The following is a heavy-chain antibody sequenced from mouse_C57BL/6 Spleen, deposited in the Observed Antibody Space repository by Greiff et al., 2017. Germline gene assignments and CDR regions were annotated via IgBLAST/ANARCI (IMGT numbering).Heavy chain of an antibody. Sequence: VKLQESGAELVRPGTSVKVSCKASGYAFTNYLIEWVKQRPGQGLEWIGVINPGSGGTNYNEKFKGKATMTADKSSSTAYMQLSSLTSEDSAVXVCARPGYYYGSSSYAMDYWGQGTSVTVSS. J-gene: IGHJ4*01. CDR1: GYAFTNYL. CDR3: ARPGYYYGSSSYAMDY. V-gene: IGHV1-54*01. CDR2: INPGSGGT. D-gene: IGHD1-1*01.